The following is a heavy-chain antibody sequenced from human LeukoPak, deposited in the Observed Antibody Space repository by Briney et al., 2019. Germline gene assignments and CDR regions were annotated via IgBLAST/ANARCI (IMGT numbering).Heavy chain of an antibody. J-gene: IGHJ4*02. CDR2: IYYSGST. Sequence: SETLSLTCTVSGGSISSYYWSWIRQPPGKGLXXXXYIYYSGSTNYNPSLKSRVTISVDTSKNQFSLKLSSVTAADTAVYYCARSAPYCSGGSCYHYWGQGTLVTVSS. V-gene: IGHV4-59*01. CDR1: GGSISSYY. D-gene: IGHD2-15*01. CDR3: ARSAPYCSGGSCYHY.